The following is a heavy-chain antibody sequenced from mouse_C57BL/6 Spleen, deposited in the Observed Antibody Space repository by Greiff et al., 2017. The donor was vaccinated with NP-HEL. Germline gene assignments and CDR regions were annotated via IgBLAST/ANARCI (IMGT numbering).Heavy chain of an antibody. Sequence: EVHLVESGGGLVQPGGSLKLSCAASGFTFSDYGMAWVRQAPRKGPEWVAFISNLAYSIYYADTVTGRFTISRENAKNTLYLEMSSLRSEDTAMYYCARQDDLYAMDYWGQGTSVTVSS. V-gene: IGHV5-15*01. CDR1: GFTFSDYG. D-gene: IGHD2-3*01. CDR2: ISNLAYSI. CDR3: ARQDDLYAMDY. J-gene: IGHJ4*01.